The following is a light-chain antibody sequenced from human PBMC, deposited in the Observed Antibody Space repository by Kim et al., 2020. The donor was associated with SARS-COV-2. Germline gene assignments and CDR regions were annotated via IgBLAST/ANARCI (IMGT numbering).Light chain of an antibody. J-gene: IGKJ4*01. CDR3: QQLHNRPPAVT. V-gene: IGKV3-11*01. CDR1: QSISVY. CDR2: DAS. Sequence: TGESATPACRASQSISVYVAWYQHKPGQAPRLLIYDASNRATGIPDRFSGSGSGTDFTLTISSLEPEDFAIYYCQQLHNRPPAVTFGGGTKVDIK.